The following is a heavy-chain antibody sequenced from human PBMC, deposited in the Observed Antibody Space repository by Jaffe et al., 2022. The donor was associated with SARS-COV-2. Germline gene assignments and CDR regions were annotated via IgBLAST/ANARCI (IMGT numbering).Heavy chain of an antibody. J-gene: IGHJ6*02. Sequence: QVQLQESGPGLVKPSETLSLTCTVSGGSISSYYWSWIRQPPGKGLEWIGYIYYSGSTNYNPSLKSRVTISVDTSKNQFSLKLSSVTAADTAVYYCARVSSSSRYYYGMDVWGQGTTVTVSS. CDR2: IYYSGST. CDR1: GGSISSYY. CDR3: ARVSSSSRYYYGMDV. V-gene: IGHV4-59*01. D-gene: IGHD6-6*01.